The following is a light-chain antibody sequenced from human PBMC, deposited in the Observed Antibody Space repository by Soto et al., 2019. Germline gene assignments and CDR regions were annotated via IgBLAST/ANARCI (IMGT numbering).Light chain of an antibody. V-gene: IGLV1-40*01. CDR1: SSNIGAGYD. CDR3: QSYDSSLSGV. CDR2: GNS. Sequence: QSVLTQPPSVSGAPGQRVTISCTGSSSNIGAGYDVHWYQQLPGTAPKLLIYGNSNRPSGVPDRFSGSKSGTSASLAITGLQAGDEADYYCQSYDSSLSGVFGTGTKVTVL. J-gene: IGLJ1*01.